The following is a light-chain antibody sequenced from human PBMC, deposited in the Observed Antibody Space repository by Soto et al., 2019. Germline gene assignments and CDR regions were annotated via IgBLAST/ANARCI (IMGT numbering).Light chain of an antibody. Sequence: DIQMTQSPSTLSASVGDRVTITCRASQSISIWLAWYQQKPGKAPNLLISKASSLESGVPSRFIGRGSGTEFTLTISSLQPDDFATYYRQQYNNYPWTFGQGTKVEIK. J-gene: IGKJ1*01. CDR3: QQYNNYPWT. V-gene: IGKV1-5*03. CDR2: KAS. CDR1: QSISIW.